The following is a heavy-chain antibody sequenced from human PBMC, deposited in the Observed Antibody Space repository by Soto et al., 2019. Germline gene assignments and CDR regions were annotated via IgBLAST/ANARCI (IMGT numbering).Heavy chain of an antibody. V-gene: IGHV1-18*01. CDR3: AKLYCSGGSCYGWFDT. CDR1: GYTFTSYG. J-gene: IGHJ5*02. CDR2: SNGYNGNT. D-gene: IGHD2-15*01. Sequence: QFQLVQSGAEVKKPGASVKVSCKASGYTFTSYGISWVRQAPGQGLEWMGLSNGYNGNTNYAQKVQGRVTMTTDRSTSTAYMELRSLRSDDTAVYYCAKLYCSGGSCYGWFDTCGQGTLVTVSS.